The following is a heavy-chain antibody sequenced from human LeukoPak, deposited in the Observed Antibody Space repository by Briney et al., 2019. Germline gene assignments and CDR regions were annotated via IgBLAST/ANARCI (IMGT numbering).Heavy chain of an antibody. CDR3: AKESGDSTGYYYNYYYYYMDV. Sequence: GGSLRLSCAASGFTFNNYAMTWVRQAPGRGLEWVSTISNSGGSTYYADSVKGRFTISRDNSKNTLYLQMNSLRVEDTAVYYCAKESGDSTGYYYNYYYYYMDVWGKGTTVTVSS. CDR2: ISNSGGST. D-gene: IGHD3-22*01. CDR1: GFTFNNYA. J-gene: IGHJ6*03. V-gene: IGHV3-23*01.